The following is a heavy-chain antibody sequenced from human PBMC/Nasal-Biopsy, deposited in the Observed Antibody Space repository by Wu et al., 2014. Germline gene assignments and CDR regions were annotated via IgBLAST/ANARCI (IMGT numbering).Heavy chain of an antibody. V-gene: IGHV4-39*01. J-gene: IGHJ4*02. CDR2: MYYSGNT. CDR3: ARHRWEGTWSFDY. Sequence: TLSLTALSLVIPSAVVVSAGAGSARCQGGAGVDWGMYYSGNTYYNPSLKSRVTVSVDTSKNQFSLKLSSVTAADTAVYYCARHRWEGTWSFDYWAREPWSPSPQ. CDR1: VIPSAVVVSA. D-gene: IGHD1-26*01.